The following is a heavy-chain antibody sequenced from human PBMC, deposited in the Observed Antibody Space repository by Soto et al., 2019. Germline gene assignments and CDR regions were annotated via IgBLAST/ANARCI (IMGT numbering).Heavy chain of an antibody. CDR1: GFTFSTYA. CDR3: ARGSTLYGSGSYYQVGY. J-gene: IGHJ4*02. D-gene: IGHD3-10*01. V-gene: IGHV3-23*01. Sequence: GGSLRLSCAASGFTFSTYAMSWVRQAPGKGLEWVSTVSHIGDVTYYADSVKGRFTISRDNSKNTLYLQMNSLRAEDTAVYYCARGSTLYGSGSYYQVGYWGQGTLVAVTS. CDR2: VSHIGDVT.